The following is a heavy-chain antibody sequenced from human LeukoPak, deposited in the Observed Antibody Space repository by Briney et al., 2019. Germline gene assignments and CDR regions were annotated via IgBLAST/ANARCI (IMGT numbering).Heavy chain of an antibody. J-gene: IGHJ3*02. CDR3: ARGFNSFDM. D-gene: IGHD2-21*01. V-gene: IGHV3-72*01. Sequence: GGSLRLSCVVYGFTFSDHYMDWVRQTPAKGLEWVARSRSKAKSYTTEYAASVKGRFTISRDDSKNSLYLQMNSLKTEDTAVYYCARGFNSFDMWGQGTMVTVSS. CDR1: GFTFSDHY. CDR2: SRSKAKSYTT.